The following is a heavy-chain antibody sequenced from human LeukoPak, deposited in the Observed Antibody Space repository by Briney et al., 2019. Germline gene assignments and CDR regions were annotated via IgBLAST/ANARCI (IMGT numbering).Heavy chain of an antibody. CDR1: GFTSSSYA. CDR3: AKAAAAPGFDF. J-gene: IGHJ4*02. D-gene: IGHD6-13*01. Sequence: GGSLRLSCAASGFTSSSYALNWVRQAPGKGLEWVATVSGSGDRMYHADSVKGRFTIPRDNSKNTIYLQMNSLRAEDTALYYCAKAAAAPGFDFWGQGTLVTVSS. V-gene: IGHV3-23*01. CDR2: VSGSGDRM.